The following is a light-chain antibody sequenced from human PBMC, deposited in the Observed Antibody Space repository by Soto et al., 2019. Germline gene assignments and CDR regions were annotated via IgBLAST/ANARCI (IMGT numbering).Light chain of an antibody. CDR1: QSVLFRPNKKNY. V-gene: IGKV4-1*01. Sequence: DIVMTPSPDSLAVSLGEMATINCKSSQSVLFRPNKKNYLAWYQQKPRQPPKMFIYWASTPESGVPDRFSGSGSGTDFTLTISSLQAEDVAVYYCQQYYTTPPTFGQGTKLEIK. CDR3: QQYYTTPPT. J-gene: IGKJ2*01. CDR2: WAS.